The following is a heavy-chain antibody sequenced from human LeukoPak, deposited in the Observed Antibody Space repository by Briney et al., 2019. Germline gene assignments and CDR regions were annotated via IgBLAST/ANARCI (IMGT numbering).Heavy chain of an antibody. CDR2: IHYRGGT. CDR3: ASISTGYDILTGGLDY. V-gene: IGHV4-59*01. Sequence: SETLSLTCSVSGGSMTDYYWTWIRQPPGKGLEWIGYIHYRGGTNYNPSLKSRVSISVDTSENQFSLKLTSVTAADTAVYYCASISTGYDILTGGLDYWGQGTLVTVSS. CDR1: GGSMTDYY. J-gene: IGHJ4*02. D-gene: IGHD3-9*01.